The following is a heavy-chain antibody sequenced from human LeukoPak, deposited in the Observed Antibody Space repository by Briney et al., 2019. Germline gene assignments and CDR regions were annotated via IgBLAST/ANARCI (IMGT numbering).Heavy chain of an antibody. CDR2: IYPGDSDT. CDR3: ARSLYGSGSYPYYYYYGMDV. J-gene: IGHJ6*02. V-gene: IGHV5-51*01. Sequence: ESLKISCKGSGYSFTSYWIGWVRQMPGKGLEWMGIIYPGDSDTRYSPSFQGQVTISADKSISTAYLQWSSLKASDTAMYYCARSLYGSGSYPYYYYYGMDVWGQGTTVTVSS. CDR1: GYSFTSYW. D-gene: IGHD3-10*01.